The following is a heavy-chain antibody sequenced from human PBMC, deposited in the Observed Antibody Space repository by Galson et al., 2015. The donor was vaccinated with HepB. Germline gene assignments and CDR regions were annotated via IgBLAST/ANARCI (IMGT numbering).Heavy chain of an antibody. CDR3: AASTGLRFLEWGDAFDI. J-gene: IGHJ3*02. V-gene: IGHV4-31*03. CDR2: IYYSGST. D-gene: IGHD3-3*01. Sequence: TLSLTCTVSGGSISSGGYYWSWIRQHSGKGLEWIGYIYYSGSTYYNPSLKSRVTISVDTSKNQFSLKLSSVTAADTAVYYCAASTGLRFLEWGDAFDIWGQGTMVTVSS. CDR1: GGSISSGGYY.